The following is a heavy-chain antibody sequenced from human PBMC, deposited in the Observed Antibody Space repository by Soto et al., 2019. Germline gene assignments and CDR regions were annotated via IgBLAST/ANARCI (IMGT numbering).Heavy chain of an antibody. CDR2: INPSGGST. J-gene: IGHJ6*02. D-gene: IGHD3-3*01. V-gene: IGHV1-46*01. CDR1: GYTLTELS. CDR3: ARTPGRLRFLGWAYGMDV. Sequence: ASVKFSCKVSGYTLTELSMHWVRQAPGQGLEWMGIINPSGGSTSYAQKFQGRVTMTRDTSTSTVYMELSSLRSEDTAVYYCARTPGRLRFLGWAYGMDVWGQGTTVTVSS.